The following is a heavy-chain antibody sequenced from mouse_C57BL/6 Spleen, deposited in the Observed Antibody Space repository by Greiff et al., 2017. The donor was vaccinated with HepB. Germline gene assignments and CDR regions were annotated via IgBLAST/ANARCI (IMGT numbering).Heavy chain of an antibody. D-gene: IGHD2-5*01. J-gene: IGHJ3*01. CDR3: TRRPGTQYSNYLAWFAY. CDR2: IYPGNSDT. CDR1: GYTFTSYW. V-gene: IGHV1-5*01. Sequence: VQLQQSGTVLARPGASVKMSCKTSGYTFTSYWMHWVKQRPGQGLEWIGAIYPGNSDTSYNQKFKGKAKLTAVTSASTAYMELSSLTNEDSAVYYCTRRPGTQYSNYLAWFAYWGQGTLVTVSA.